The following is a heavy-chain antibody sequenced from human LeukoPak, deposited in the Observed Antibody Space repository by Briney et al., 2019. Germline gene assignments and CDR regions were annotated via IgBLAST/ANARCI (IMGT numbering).Heavy chain of an antibody. CDR1: GFPVSSNY. D-gene: IGHD3-3*02. V-gene: IGHV3-66*02. CDR2: IYSGGRT. J-gene: IGHJ4*02. CDR3: TRDSLFGVVSESNGPFDY. Sequence: GGSLRLSCAASGFPVSSNYMSWVRQAPGKGLEWVSVIYSGGRTYYADSVKGRFTISRDNSKNTLYPQMNSLRAEDTAVYYCTRDSLFGVVSESNGPFDYWGQGTLVTVSS.